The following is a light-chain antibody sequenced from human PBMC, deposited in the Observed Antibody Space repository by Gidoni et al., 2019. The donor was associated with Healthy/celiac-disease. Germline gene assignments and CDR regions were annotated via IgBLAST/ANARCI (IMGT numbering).Light chain of an antibody. CDR2: KVS. CDR3: MQGTHWPPNT. V-gene: IGKV2-30*01. CDR1: QSLVYSDGNTY. Sequence: VVLTQSPLSLPVTLGQPASISCRSSQSLVYSDGNTYLNWCQQRPGQSPRRLIYKVSNRDAGVPDRCSGSGSGTDFTLKISRVEAEDVGVYYCMQGTHWPPNTFGQGTKLEIK. J-gene: IGKJ2*01.